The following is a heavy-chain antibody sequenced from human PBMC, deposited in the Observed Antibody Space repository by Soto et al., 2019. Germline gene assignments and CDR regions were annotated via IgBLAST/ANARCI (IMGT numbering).Heavy chain of an antibody. V-gene: IGHV3-23*01. CDR2: ISASGGLK. Sequence: EVQLSESGGDLRQPGGSLRLSCAASGFTFTNYAMTWVRQTQGKGLEWVSGISASGGLKYYADSVQGRFTVSRDNSKNILYLQMDNLRDEDTALYYCAREVGAPSGWLDPWGQGTQVTVSS. J-gene: IGHJ5*02. CDR3: AREVGAPSGWLDP. D-gene: IGHD1-26*01. CDR1: GFTFTNYA.